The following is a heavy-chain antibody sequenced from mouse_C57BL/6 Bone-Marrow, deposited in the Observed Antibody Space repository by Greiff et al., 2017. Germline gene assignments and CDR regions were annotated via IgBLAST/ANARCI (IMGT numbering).Heavy chain of an antibody. CDR1: GYTFTSYW. J-gene: IGHJ1*03. CDR3: ARLGVDGSTLHFPYWYVDV. Sequence: VQLQQPGAELVMPGASVKLSCKASGYTFTSYWMHWVKQRPGQGLEWIGEIDPSDSYTNYNQKVKGKSTLTVDNSSSTAYVQLSSLTSEDSAVYYCARLGVDGSTLHFPYWYVDVWGTGTTVTVSA. V-gene: IGHV1-69*01. CDR2: IDPSDSYT. D-gene: IGHD1-1*01.